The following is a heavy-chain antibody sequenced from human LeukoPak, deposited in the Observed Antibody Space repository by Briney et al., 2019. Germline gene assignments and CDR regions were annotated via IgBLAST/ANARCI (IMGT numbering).Heavy chain of an antibody. CDR1: GGSISSYY. J-gene: IGHJ6*02. CDR2: IYYSGST. CDR3: ARGVDYDNNYFQYGMDV. D-gene: IGHD3-9*01. V-gene: IGHV4-59*01. Sequence: SETLSLTCTVSGGSISSYYWSWIRQPPGKGREWIGYIYYSGSTNYNPSLKSRVTISVDRSKNQFSLKLNSVTAADTAVYYCARGVDYDNNYFQYGMDVWGRGTTVTVSS.